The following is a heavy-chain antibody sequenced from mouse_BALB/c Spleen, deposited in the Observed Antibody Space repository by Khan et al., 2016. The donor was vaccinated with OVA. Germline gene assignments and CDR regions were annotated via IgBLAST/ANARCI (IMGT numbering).Heavy chain of an antibody. D-gene: IGHD3-2*02. CDR2: IYPGSGYI. J-gene: IGHJ3*01. CDR3: ARAGYGGFAH. CDR1: GYTFSDFL. V-gene: IGHV1-77*01. Sequence: QVQLQQSGPELVKPGASVKMSCKASGYTFSDFLISWLKQRPGQGLEWIGEIYPGSGYIYYNEKLKGKATLTSDKSSNTAYMQLSSLTSEDSAVYFCARAGYGGFAHWGQGTLVTVSA.